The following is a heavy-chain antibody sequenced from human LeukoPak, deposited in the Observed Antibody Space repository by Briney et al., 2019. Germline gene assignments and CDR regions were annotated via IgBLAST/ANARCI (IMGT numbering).Heavy chain of an antibody. CDR2: ISYDGSNK. D-gene: IGHD6-13*01. CDR3: AKVRGSSWYYFDY. Sequence: GSLRLSCAASGFTFSSYAMHWVRQAPGKGLEWVAVISYDGSNKYYADSVKGRFTISRDNSKNTLYLQMNSLRAEDTAVYYCAKVRGSSWYYFDYWGQGTLVTVSS. J-gene: IGHJ4*02. V-gene: IGHV3-30-3*01. CDR1: GFTFSSYA.